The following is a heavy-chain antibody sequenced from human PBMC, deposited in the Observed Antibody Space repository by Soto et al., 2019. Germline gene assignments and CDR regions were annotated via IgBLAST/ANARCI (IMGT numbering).Heavy chain of an antibody. Sequence: PSETLSLTCTVSGGSISSYYWSWIRQPPGKGLEWIGYIYYSGSTNYNPSLKSRVTISVDTSKNQFSLKLSSVTAADTAVYYCAIDTYYYDSSGYYVFDYWGQGTLVTVSS. J-gene: IGHJ4*02. CDR2: IYYSGST. CDR3: AIDTYYYDSSGYYVFDY. D-gene: IGHD3-22*01. CDR1: GGSISSYY. V-gene: IGHV4-59*01.